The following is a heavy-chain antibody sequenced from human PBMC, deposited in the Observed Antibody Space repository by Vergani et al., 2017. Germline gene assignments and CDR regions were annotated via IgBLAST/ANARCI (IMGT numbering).Heavy chain of an antibody. V-gene: IGHV4-31*02. Sequence: QVQLQESGAGLVKPSQTLSLSCTVSGGSISSGGYYWSWIRQHPGKGLVWIGYIYYSRSTYYNPSLKSRVSISVDTSKNQFSLKLTSVTAADTAAYYCARRGWGSSVGYFNYWGQGTLVTVSS. CDR3: ARRGWGSSVGYFNY. D-gene: IGHD6-6*01. J-gene: IGHJ4*02. CDR2: IYYSRST. CDR1: GGSISSGGYY.